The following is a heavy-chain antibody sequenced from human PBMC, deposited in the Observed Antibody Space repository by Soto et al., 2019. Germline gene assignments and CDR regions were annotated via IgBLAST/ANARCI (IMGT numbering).Heavy chain of an antibody. J-gene: IGHJ6*02. D-gene: IGHD4-4*01. CDR2: IYYSGST. CDR3: ARDRRTTVTTHRYYYYYGMDV. V-gene: IGHV4-39*07. CDR1: GGSISSSSYY. Sequence: SETLSLTCTVSGGSISSSSYYWGWIRQPPGKGLEWIGSIYYSGSTYYNPSLKSRVTISVDTSKNQFSLKLSSVTAADTAVYYCARDRRTTVTTHRYYYYYGMDVWGQGTTVTVSS.